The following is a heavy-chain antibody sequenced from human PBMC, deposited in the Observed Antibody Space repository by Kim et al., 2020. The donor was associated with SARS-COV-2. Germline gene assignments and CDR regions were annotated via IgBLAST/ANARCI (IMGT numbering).Heavy chain of an antibody. D-gene: IGHD3-10*01. CDR1: GGSISSGGYY. CDR2: IYYSGST. J-gene: IGHJ6*02. V-gene: IGHV4-31*03. Sequence: SETLSLTCTVSGGSISSGGYYWSWIRQHPGKGLEWIGYIYYSGSTYYNPSLKSRVTISVDTSKNQFSLKLSSVTAADTAVYYCARAGLWFGDWLGSEDVWGQGTTVTVSS. CDR3: ARAGLWFGDWLGSEDV.